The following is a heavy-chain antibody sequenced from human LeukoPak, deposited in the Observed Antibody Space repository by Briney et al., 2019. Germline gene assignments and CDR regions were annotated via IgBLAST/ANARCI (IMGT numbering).Heavy chain of an antibody. J-gene: IGHJ6*02. D-gene: IGHD3-10*01. CDR3: ARDTPPSYWYGMDV. V-gene: IGHV3-7*01. CDR1: GFTFSIYW. CDR2: IKQDGSEK. Sequence: SGGSLRLSCAASGFTFSIYWMNWVRQAPGKGLEWVANIKQDGSEKFYVDSVKGRFTISRDNAKNSLYLQMNSLRAEDTAVYYCARDTPPSYWYGMDVWGQGTTVTVSS.